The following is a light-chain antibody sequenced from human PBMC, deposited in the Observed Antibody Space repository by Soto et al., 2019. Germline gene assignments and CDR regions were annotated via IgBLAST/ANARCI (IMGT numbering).Light chain of an antibody. CDR1: QTISSSF. CDR3: HQFGSSPLDT. Sequence: EIVLTQSPGTLYLSPGERATLSCRASQTISSSFFAWYQQKPGQAPRLLIYRASRRAPGIPDRFSGSGSWTDFTLTISRLEPEDFAVYYCHQFGSSPLDTFGPGTKVEIK. J-gene: IGKJ3*01. CDR2: RAS. V-gene: IGKV3-20*01.